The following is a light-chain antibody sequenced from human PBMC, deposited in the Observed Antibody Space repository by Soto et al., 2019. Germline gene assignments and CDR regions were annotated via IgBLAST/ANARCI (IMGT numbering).Light chain of an antibody. CDR2: EVS. CDR1: SSDIGAYNY. CDR3: SAYTRSSTLYV. V-gene: IGLV2-14*01. J-gene: IGLJ1*01. Sequence: QSALTQPASVSGSPGQSIAISCTGTSSDIGAYNYVSWYQQHPGKAPRLMIYEVSNRPSGVSNRFSGSKSGNTASLTISGPQAEDEADYYCSAYTRSSTLYVFGSGTKVTVL.